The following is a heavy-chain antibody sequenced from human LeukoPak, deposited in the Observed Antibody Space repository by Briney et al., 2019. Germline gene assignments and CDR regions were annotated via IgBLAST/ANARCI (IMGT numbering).Heavy chain of an antibody. Sequence: GGAPEISLKGSWYLFTNYWIDLVRPVPGKGLEWVGIIYPADSDTRYSPSFQGQVTISADKSISTAYLQWSSLKASDTAMYYCASTSSSSRGDYYYYGMDVWGQGTTVTVSS. J-gene: IGHJ6*02. V-gene: IGHV5-51*01. CDR2: IYPADSDT. CDR1: WYLFTNYW. CDR3: ASTSSSSRGDYYYYGMDV. D-gene: IGHD6-6*01.